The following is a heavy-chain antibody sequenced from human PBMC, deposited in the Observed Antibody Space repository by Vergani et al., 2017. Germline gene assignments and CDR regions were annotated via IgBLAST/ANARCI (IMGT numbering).Heavy chain of an antibody. CDR1: GESFTIYH. V-gene: IGHV4-34*01. CDR3: ARVNTETNGHLYYYYYMDV. Sequence: QVQLQQWGGGLLKPSETLSLTCVVNGESFTIYHWTWIRQSPGEGLEWVGDINHTGRPDYNPSLKSRLTMSVDKSRNQFSLTLNSVTATDTAIYFCARVNTETNGHLYYYYYMDVWGQGTAVTVS. D-gene: IGHD4-11*01. CDR2: INHTGRP. J-gene: IGHJ6*03.